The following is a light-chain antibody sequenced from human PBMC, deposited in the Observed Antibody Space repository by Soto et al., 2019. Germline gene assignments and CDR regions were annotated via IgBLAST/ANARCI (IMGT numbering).Light chain of an antibody. CDR2: AAS. Sequence: VLTHSPATLSLSPGEITTLSCRASRSVSGNLAWYQQKHGQAPRLLIYAASTRATGVPDRLSFGGSGTKFTLTISSMQSADVAADYCRQHYSWPPWTFGQGTKVDI. CDR3: RQHYSWPPWT. CDR1: RSVSGN. J-gene: IGKJ1*01. V-gene: IGKV3-15*01.